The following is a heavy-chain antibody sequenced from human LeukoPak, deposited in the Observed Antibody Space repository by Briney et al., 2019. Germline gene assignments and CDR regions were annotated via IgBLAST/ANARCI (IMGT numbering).Heavy chain of an antibody. J-gene: IGHJ4*02. CDR1: GLTFSNAW. CDR2: ISGSGGST. CDR3: AKDLLPLYYYDSSGPDMAFDY. D-gene: IGHD3-22*01. V-gene: IGHV3-23*01. Sequence: GGSLRLSCAASGLTFSNAWMSWVRQAPGKGLEWVSAISGSGGSTYYADSVKGRFTISRDNSKNTLYLQMNSLRAEDTAVYYCAKDLLPLYYYDSSGPDMAFDYWGQGTLVTVSS.